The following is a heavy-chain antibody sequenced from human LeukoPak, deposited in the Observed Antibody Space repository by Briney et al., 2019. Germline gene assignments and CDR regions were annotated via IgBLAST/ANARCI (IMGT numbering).Heavy chain of an antibody. CDR3: ARDGPDYYGSYGMDV. J-gene: IGHJ6*02. CDR2: IIPIFGTA. D-gene: IGHD3-10*01. V-gene: IGHV1-69*13. Sequence: GAPVKVSCKASGGTFSSYAISWVRQAPGQGLEWMGGIIPIFGTANYAQKFQGRVTITADESTSTAYMELSSLRSEDTAVYYCARDGPDYYGSYGMDVWGQGTTVTVSS. CDR1: GGTFSSYA.